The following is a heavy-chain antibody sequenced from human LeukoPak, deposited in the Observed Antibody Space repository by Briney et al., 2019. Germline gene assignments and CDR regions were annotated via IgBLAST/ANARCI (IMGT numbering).Heavy chain of an antibody. CDR2: ISGSGRDT. V-gene: IGHV3-23*01. CDR1: GFNFSSYG. D-gene: IGHD3-10*01. Sequence: GGSLRLSCAASGFNFSSYGMTWVRQAPGKGLEWVSIISGSGRDTYYADSVKGRFTISRDKSKNSLYLQMSSLRAEDTALYYCAKDITHYYGSGIDYWGQGTLVTVSS. J-gene: IGHJ4*02. CDR3: AKDITHYYGSGIDY.